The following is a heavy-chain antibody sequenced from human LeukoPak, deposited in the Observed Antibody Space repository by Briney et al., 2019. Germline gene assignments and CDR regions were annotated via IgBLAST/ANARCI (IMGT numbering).Heavy chain of an antibody. J-gene: IGHJ5*02. CDR2: ISGSGGST. V-gene: IGHV3-23*01. CDR3: AKPYYDSSGYSPPS. CDR1: GFTFSSYW. D-gene: IGHD3-22*01. Sequence: PGGSLRLSCAASGFTFSSYWMHWVRQAPGKGLEWVSAISGSGGSTYYADSVKGRFTISRDNSKNTPYLQMNSLRAEDTAVYYCAKPYYDSSGYSPPSWGQGTLVTVSS.